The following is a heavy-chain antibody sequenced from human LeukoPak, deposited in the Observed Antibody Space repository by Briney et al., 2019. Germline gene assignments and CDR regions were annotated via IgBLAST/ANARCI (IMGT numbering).Heavy chain of an antibody. J-gene: IGHJ3*02. Sequence: PSETLSLTCTVSGGSISSYYWSWIRQPPGKGLEWIGYVYYSGSTNYDPSLKSRVTISVDTSKKQFSPKLSSVTAADTAVYYCARSGYGYGADALDIWGRGAMVTVSS. CDR2: VYYSGST. V-gene: IGHV4-59*01. CDR3: ARSGYGYGADALDI. D-gene: IGHD5-18*01. CDR1: GGSISSYY.